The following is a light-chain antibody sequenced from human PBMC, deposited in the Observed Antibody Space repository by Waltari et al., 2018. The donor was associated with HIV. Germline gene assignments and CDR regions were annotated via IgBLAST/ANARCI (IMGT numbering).Light chain of an antibody. CDR3: ATWDAILSGFV. CDR1: SSNIGSYN. J-gene: IGLJ1*01. V-gene: IGLV1-47*01. Sequence: QSVLTQPPSASGTPGQRVTISCSGRSSNIGSYNVYWYQQLPGAAPKLLINRNDQRPSVVPDLFSGAKSGTSAALASGGLGSEDEADYYCATWDAILSGFVFGSGTKVTVL. CDR2: RND.